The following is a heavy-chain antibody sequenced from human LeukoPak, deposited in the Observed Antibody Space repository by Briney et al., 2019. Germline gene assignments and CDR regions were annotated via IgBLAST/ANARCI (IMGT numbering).Heavy chain of an antibody. V-gene: IGHV4-34*01. CDR2: INHSGST. CDR1: GGSFSGYY. D-gene: IGHD3-22*01. Sequence: PSETLSLTCAVYGGSFSGYYWSWIRQPPGKGLEWIGEINHSGSTNYNPSLKSRVTISVDTSKNQFSLKLSSVTAADTAVYYCARHDYYGSSGYYPLDYWGQGTLVTVSS. CDR3: ARHDYYGSSGYYPLDY. J-gene: IGHJ4*02.